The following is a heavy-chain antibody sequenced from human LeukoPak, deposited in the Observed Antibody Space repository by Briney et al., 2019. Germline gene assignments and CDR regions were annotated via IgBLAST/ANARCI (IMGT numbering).Heavy chain of an antibody. V-gene: IGHV5-51*01. CDR2: IYPGDSDT. D-gene: IGHD4-17*01. CDR1: GYSFTSYW. Sequence: GESLKISCKGSGYSFTSYWIGWVRQMPGKGLEWMGIIYPGDSDTRYSPSFQGQVAISADKSISTAYLQWSSLKASDTAMYYCARPRGTTVSHAGASRAFDIWGQGTMVTVSS. CDR3: ARPRGTTVSHAGASRAFDI. J-gene: IGHJ3*02.